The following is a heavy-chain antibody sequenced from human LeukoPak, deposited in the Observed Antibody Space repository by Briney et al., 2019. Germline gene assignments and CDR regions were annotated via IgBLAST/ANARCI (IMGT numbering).Heavy chain of an antibody. CDR2: ISNSGGST. Sequence: GGSLRLSCAASGFTFSSYAMSWVRQAPGKGLEWVSAISNSGGSTYYADSVKGRFTIPRDNSKNTLYLQMNSLRAEDTAVYYCAKSITGTTGGNWFDPWGQGTLVTVSS. J-gene: IGHJ5*02. CDR1: GFTFSSYA. V-gene: IGHV3-23*01. CDR3: AKSITGTTGGNWFDP. D-gene: IGHD1-20*01.